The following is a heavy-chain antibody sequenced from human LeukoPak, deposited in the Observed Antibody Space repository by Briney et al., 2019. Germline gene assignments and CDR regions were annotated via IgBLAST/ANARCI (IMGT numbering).Heavy chain of an antibody. Sequence: SGGSLRLSCAASRFTFSSYGMHWVRQAPGKGLEWVAGMWYDGSREDYADSVKGRFTISRDMSKNTLNLQMNSLRVEDMAMFYCARDLSFGSLDFRGQGTLVTVSS. CDR2: MWYDGSRE. CDR1: RFTFSSYG. D-gene: IGHD1-26*01. J-gene: IGHJ4*02. V-gene: IGHV3-33*01. CDR3: ARDLSFGSLDF.